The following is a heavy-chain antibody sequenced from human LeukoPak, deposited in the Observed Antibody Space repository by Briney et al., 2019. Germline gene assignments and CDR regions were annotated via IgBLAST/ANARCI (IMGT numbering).Heavy chain of an antibody. CDR3: ARYGDFWSGYSLTGDAFDI. J-gene: IGHJ3*02. CDR2: INHSGST. V-gene: IGHV4-34*01. CDR1: GGSFSGYY. Sequence: SETLSLICAVYGGSFSGYYWSWIRQPPGKGLEWIGEINHSGSTNYNPSLKSRVTISVDTSKNQFSLKLSSVTAADTAVYYCARYGDFWSGYSLTGDAFDIWGQGTMVTVSS. D-gene: IGHD3-3*01.